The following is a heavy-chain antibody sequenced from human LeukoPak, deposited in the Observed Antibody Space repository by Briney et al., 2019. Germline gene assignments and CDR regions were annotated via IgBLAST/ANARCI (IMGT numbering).Heavy chain of an antibody. J-gene: IGHJ5*02. CDR3: ARHRRSNNWFDP. CDR1: GCTFTSYD. Sequence: ASVKVSCKASGCTFTSYDINWVRQATGQGLEWMGWMNPNSGNTGYAQKFQGRVTMTRNTSISTAYMELSSLRSEDTAVYYCARHRRSNNWFDPWGQGTLVTVSS. CDR2: MNPNSGNT. V-gene: IGHV1-8*01. D-gene: IGHD1-14*01.